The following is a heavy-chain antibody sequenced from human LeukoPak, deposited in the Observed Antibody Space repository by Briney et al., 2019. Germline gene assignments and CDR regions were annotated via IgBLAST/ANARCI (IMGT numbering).Heavy chain of an antibody. CDR2: IYYSGTT. CDR1: AGSFSTYY. Sequence: SETLSLTCTLSAGSFSTYYWSWLRQPPGRGLEWIGYIYYSGTTNYNPSLKSRVTISVDTSKNQFSLKLNSVTAADTAVYYCARLFGDPHFDYWGQGILVSVSS. D-gene: IGHD4-17*01. V-gene: IGHV4-59*08. J-gene: IGHJ4*02. CDR3: ARLFGDPHFDY.